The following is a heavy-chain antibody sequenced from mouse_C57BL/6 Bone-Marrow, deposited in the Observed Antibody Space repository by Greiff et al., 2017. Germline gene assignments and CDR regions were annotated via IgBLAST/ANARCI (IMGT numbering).Heavy chain of an antibody. CDR3: ARRSNFYYYAMDY. CDR2: IYPGDGAT. J-gene: IGHJ4*01. Sequence: QVQLQQSGAALVKPGASVKISCKASGYAFSSYWMNWVKQRPGKGLEWIGQIYPGDGATNYNGKFKGKATLTADKSSSTAYMQLSSLTSEDSAVYFCARRSNFYYYAMDYWGQGTSVTVSS. CDR1: GYAFSSYW. D-gene: IGHD2-5*01. V-gene: IGHV1-80*01.